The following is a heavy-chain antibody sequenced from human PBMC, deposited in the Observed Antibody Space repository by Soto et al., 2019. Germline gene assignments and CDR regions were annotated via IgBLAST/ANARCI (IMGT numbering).Heavy chain of an antibody. D-gene: IGHD1-7*01. CDR3: ASGGGLTGTTIYYYYGMDV. Sequence: SVKVSCKASGGTFSSYAISWVRQAPGQGLDWMGGIIPIFGTANYAQKFQGRVTITADESTSTAYMELSSLRSEDTAVYYCASGGGLTGTTIYYYYGMDVWGQGTTVTVSS. CDR1: GGTFSSYA. CDR2: IIPIFGTA. V-gene: IGHV1-69*13. J-gene: IGHJ6*02.